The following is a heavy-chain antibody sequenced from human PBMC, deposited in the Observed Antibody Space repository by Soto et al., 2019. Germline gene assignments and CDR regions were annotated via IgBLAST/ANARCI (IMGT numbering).Heavy chain of an antibody. J-gene: IGHJ5*02. D-gene: IGHD2-15*01. CDR1: GASISSAVLY. CDR3: AREVPVVVAAIAWVDP. Sequence: TLSLTCNGSGASISSAVLYWSWIRQHPGKGLEWIGYIYDSGSAIYNPSLRSRVTISVDMSKNQFSLQLSSVTAADTAVYYCAREVPVVVAAIAWVDPWGLGTPVTVSS. CDR2: IYDSGSA. V-gene: IGHV4-31*03.